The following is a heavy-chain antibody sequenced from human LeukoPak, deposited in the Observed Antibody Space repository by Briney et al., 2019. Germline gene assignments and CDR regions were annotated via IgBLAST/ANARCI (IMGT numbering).Heavy chain of an antibody. V-gene: IGHV3-23*01. CDR2: ISVSGNT. CDR1: GFTLSSYA. Sequence: PGGSLRLSCAASGFTLSSYAMSWVRQGPGKGLEWVSAISVSGNTYHADSVKGRFTISRDSSKNTLYLQMNSLRAEDTAVYYCAKGGSRTPVDYWGQGTLVTVSS. CDR3: AKGGSRTPVDY. J-gene: IGHJ4*02. D-gene: IGHD1-14*01.